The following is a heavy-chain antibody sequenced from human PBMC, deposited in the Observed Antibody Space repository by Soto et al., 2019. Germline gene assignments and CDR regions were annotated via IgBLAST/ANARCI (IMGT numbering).Heavy chain of an antibody. Sequence: SQTLSLTCAISGDSVSSNSAAWNWIRQSPSRGLEWLGRTYCRSRWYNDYAVPVRSRITVNADTSKNQFSLQLTSVTPEDTAVYYCAGTTSYQWYYMDVWGKGTTVTVSS. V-gene: IGHV6-1*01. CDR2: TYCRSRWYN. J-gene: IGHJ6*03. CDR3: AGTTSYQWYYMDV. CDR1: GDSVSSNSAA. D-gene: IGHD1-7*01.